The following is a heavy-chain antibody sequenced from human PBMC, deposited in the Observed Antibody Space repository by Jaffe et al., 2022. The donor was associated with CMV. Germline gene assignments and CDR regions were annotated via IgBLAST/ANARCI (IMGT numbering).Heavy chain of an antibody. Sequence: QVQLVQSGAEVKEPGASVKVSCKASGYTFSGYYMHWVRQAPGQGLEWMGWVNPNSGGTNYAQKFQGRVTMTRDTSISTAYMELRRLKYDDTAVYYCARDELLGGHLLSPFAFDIWGQGTLVTVSS. D-gene: IGHD1-26*01. CDR2: VNPNSGGT. CDR1: GYTFSGYY. CDR3: ARDELLGGHLLSPFAFDI. V-gene: IGHV1-2*02. J-gene: IGHJ3*02.